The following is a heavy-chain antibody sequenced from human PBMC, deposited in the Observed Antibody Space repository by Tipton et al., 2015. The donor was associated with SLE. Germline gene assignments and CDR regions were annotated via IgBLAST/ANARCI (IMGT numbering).Heavy chain of an antibody. Sequence: SLRLSCAASGFTFSSYAMSWVRQAPGKGLECVSGISGSGGRTYYADSVKGRFTISRDNAKNSLYLRMNSLRAEDTAVYYCARGSYGGGAFDYWGQGTLVTVSS. CDR2: ISGSGGRT. CDR1: GFTFSSYA. V-gene: IGHV3-23*01. CDR3: ARGSYGGGAFDY. J-gene: IGHJ4*02. D-gene: IGHD4-23*01.